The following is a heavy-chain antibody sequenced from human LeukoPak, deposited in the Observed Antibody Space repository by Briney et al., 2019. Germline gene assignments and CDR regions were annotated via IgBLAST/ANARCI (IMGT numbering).Heavy chain of an antibody. Sequence: SVKVSCKASGGSFGRYAFAWVRQAPGQGLEWMGGIMPVLDTGSYAQGFQGRVTITADRSTSTAYMELRSLRPEDTALYYCAARDNGNDLLSYHAMDVWGNGTTVTVSS. CDR1: GGSFGRYA. D-gene: IGHD1-1*01. J-gene: IGHJ6*04. V-gene: IGHV1-69*06. CDR3: AARDNGNDLLSYHAMDV. CDR2: IMPVLDTG.